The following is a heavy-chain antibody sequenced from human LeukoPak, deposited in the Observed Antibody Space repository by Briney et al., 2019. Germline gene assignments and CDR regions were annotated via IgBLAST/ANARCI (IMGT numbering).Heavy chain of an antibody. D-gene: IGHD5-18*01. Sequence: GGSLRLSCAASGFTFSRYEMNWVRQAPGKGLVWVSIIKSDGSTIYADSVKGRFTISRDNAKSTVYLQMDSLRPEDTALYYCTKDSVAMVTTSDYWGQGTLVTVSS. CDR1: GFTFSRYE. CDR3: TKDSVAMVTTSDY. J-gene: IGHJ4*02. V-gene: IGHV3-74*01. CDR2: IKSDGST.